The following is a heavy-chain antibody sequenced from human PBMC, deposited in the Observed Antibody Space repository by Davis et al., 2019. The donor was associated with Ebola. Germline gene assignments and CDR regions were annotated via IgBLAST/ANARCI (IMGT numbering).Heavy chain of an antibody. Sequence: KVSCKGSGYSFTSYWIGWVRQMPGKGLEWMGRIDPSDSYTNYSPSFQGHVTISADKSISTAYLQWSSLKASDTAMYYCARQDTAMVMSSDYWGQGTLVTVSS. CDR3: ARQDTAMVMSSDY. J-gene: IGHJ4*02. D-gene: IGHD5-18*01. CDR2: IDPSDSYT. V-gene: IGHV5-10-1*01. CDR1: GYSFTSYW.